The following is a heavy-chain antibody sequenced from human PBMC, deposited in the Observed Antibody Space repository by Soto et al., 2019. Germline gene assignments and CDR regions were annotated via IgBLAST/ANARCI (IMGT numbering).Heavy chain of an antibody. CDR1: GFNLGSYW. CDR2: INDYGTTI. Sequence: EXXLVESGGXXVQPGGSLRLXCAASGFNLGSYWMHWVRQAPGKGLVWVSRINDYGTTINYAESVEGRFTISRDDAKSEVYLQMNNLRAEDTAVYYCARGGLEPFDYWGQGALVTVSS. D-gene: IGHD1-1*01. V-gene: IGHV3-74*01. J-gene: IGHJ4*02. CDR3: ARGGLEPFDY.